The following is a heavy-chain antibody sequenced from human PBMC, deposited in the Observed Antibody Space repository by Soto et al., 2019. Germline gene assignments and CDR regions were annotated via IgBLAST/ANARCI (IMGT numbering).Heavy chain of an antibody. Sequence: SVKVSCKASGGTFSGYAISWVRQAPGQGLEWMGGIIPIFGTANYAQKFQGRVTITADESTSTAYMELSSLRSEDTAVYYCATDYSEPGWFDPWGQGTLVTVSS. CDR3: ATDYSEPGWFDP. J-gene: IGHJ5*02. CDR1: GGTFSGYA. V-gene: IGHV1-69*13. CDR2: IIPIFGTA. D-gene: IGHD4-4*01.